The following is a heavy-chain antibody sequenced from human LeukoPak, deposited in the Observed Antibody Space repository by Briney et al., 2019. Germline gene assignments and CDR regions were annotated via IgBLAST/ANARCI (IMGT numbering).Heavy chain of an antibody. CDR3: ARDGVGARLPHDAFDI. CDR2: ISAYNGNT. V-gene: IGHV1-18*01. D-gene: IGHD1-26*01. Sequence: ASVKVSCKASGYTFTSYGISWVRQAPRQGLEWMGWISAYNGNTNYAQKLQGRVTMTTDTSTSTAYMELRSLRSDDTAVYYCARDGVGARLPHDAFDIWGQGTMVTVSS. J-gene: IGHJ3*02. CDR1: GYTFTSYG.